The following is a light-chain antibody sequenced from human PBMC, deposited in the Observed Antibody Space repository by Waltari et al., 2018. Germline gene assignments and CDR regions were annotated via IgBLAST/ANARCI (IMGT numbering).Light chain of an antibody. V-gene: IGKV3-15*01. CDR2: SAS. J-gene: IGKJ3*01. Sequence: ERVMTQFPVILSVSPGERATLSCTASQSINNNLAWYQQKPGQPPRLLIYSASTRATGIPARFSGSGSGTQFTLTISSLQSEDFAVYFCQQYNAWPLTFGPGTKVHIK. CDR1: QSINNN. CDR3: QQYNAWPLT.